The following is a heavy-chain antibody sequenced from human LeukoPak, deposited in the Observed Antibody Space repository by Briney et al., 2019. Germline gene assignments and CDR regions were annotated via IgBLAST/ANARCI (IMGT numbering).Heavy chain of an antibody. CDR1: EFSLGSYA. V-gene: IGHV3-23*01. CDR3: AKGGGSYFRRVTYYYYYMDV. D-gene: IGHD1-26*01. J-gene: IGHJ6*03. Sequence: PGGSLRLSCAASEFSLGSYAMSWVRQAPGKGLQWVSGISGSGDSTYYADSVNGRFTISRDNSKNTLYLQMIGLRAEDTAVYYCAKGGGSYFRRVTYYYYYMDVWGKGTTVTVSS. CDR2: ISGSGDST.